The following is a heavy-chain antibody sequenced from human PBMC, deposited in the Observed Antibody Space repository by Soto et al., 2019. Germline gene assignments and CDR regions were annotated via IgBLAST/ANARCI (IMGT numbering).Heavy chain of an antibody. J-gene: IGHJ6*03. CDR3: ARAGWSSSGYQAKYYYDYYMDV. CDR2: SNPNSGGT. CDR1: GYTFTGYY. D-gene: IGHD6-13*01. V-gene: IGHV1-2*02. Sequence: QVQLVQSGAEVKKPGASVKVSCKASGYTFTGYYMHWVRQAPGQGLEWMGWSNPNSGGTNYAQKFQGRVTMTKDTSISTAYMELSRLRSDDKAVYYCARAGWSSSGYQAKYYYDYYMDVWGKGTTVTVSS.